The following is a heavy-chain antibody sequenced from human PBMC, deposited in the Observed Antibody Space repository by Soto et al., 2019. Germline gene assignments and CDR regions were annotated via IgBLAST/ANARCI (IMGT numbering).Heavy chain of an antibody. Sequence: PGESLKISCKGSGYSFTSYWIGWVRQMPGKGLEWMGIIYPGHSDTRYSPSFQGQVTISADKSISTAYLQWSSLKASDTAMYYCAYSSSWSPYYFDYWGQGTLVTVSS. J-gene: IGHJ4*02. D-gene: IGHD6-13*01. CDR1: GYSFTSYW. CDR3: AYSSSWSPYYFDY. V-gene: IGHV5-51*01. CDR2: IYPGHSDT.